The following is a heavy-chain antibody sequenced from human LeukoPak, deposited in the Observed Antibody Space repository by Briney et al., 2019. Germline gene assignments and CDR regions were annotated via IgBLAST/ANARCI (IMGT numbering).Heavy chain of an antibody. D-gene: IGHD6-13*01. Sequence: SVKVSCKASGGTFSSYATSWVRQAPGQGLEWMGGIIPIFGTANYAQKFQGRVTITADESTSTAYMELSSLRSEDTAVYYCASPSIGTLQKYSSSWYYFDYWGQGTLVTVSS. CDR1: GGTFSSYA. V-gene: IGHV1-69*01. CDR2: IIPIFGTA. CDR3: ASPSIGTLQKYSSSWYYFDY. J-gene: IGHJ4*02.